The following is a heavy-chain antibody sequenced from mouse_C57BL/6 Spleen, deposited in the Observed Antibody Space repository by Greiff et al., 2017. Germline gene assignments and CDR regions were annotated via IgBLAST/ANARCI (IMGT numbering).Heavy chain of an antibody. D-gene: IGHD2-10*01. CDR3: AILPSPDPGYYYAMDY. Sequence: VQLQQSGAELVKPGASVKMSCKASGYTFTTYPIEWMKQNHGKSLEWIGNFHPYNDDTKYNEKFKGKATLTVEKSSSTVYLELSRLTSDDSAVYYCAILPSPDPGYYYAMDYWGQGTSVTVSS. CDR2: FHPYNDDT. V-gene: IGHV1-47*01. J-gene: IGHJ4*01. CDR1: GYTFTTYP.